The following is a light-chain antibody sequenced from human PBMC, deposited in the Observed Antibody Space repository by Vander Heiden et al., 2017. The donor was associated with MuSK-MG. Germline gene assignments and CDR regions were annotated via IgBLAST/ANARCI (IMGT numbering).Light chain of an antibody. CDR1: QRIISY. V-gene: IGKV1-39*01. CDR3: QKSYSTLET. CDR2: AAS. J-gene: IGKJ2*01. Sequence: DIQLTQSPSSLSASVGDRVTITCRASQRIISYLNWYQQNPGEAPKLMIYAASSLQGGGPSRCRGGGSGTDCTLSTSSLQPEEGATYDGQKSYSTLETFGQGTKLEIK.